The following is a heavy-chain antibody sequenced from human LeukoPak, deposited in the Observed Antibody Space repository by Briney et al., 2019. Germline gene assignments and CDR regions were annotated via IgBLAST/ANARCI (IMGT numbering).Heavy chain of an antibody. D-gene: IGHD1-14*01. CDR2: IIPIFGTA. CDR1: GGTFSSYA. V-gene: IGHV1-69*05. Sequence: SVKVSCKASGGTFSSYAISWVRQAPGQGLEWMGGIIPIFGTANYAQKLQGRVTMTTDTSTSTAYMELRSLRSDDTAVYYCARASVSLYYYYGMDVWGQGTTVTVSS. CDR3: ARASVSLYYYYGMDV. J-gene: IGHJ6*02.